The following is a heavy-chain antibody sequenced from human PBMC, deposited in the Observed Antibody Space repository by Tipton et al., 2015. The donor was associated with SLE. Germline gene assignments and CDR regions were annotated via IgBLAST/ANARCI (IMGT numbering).Heavy chain of an antibody. CDR3: SNDGIDVMGVYYGVDV. Sequence: VQLVQSGGGLVQPGRSLRLSCAASGFTFNSYWLSWVRQAPGKGLEWVANINQDGSEKYYVDSVKGRFSISRDNAKNSLYLQMNSLRDEDTAVYYCSNDGIDVMGVYYGVDVWGQGTTVTVSS. V-gene: IGHV3-7*01. J-gene: IGHJ6*02. CDR2: INQDGSEK. CDR1: GFTFNSYW. D-gene: IGHD3-16*01.